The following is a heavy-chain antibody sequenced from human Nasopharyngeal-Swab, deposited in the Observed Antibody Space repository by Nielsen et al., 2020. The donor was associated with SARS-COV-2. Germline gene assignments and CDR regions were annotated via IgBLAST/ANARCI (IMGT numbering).Heavy chain of an antibody. J-gene: IGHJ4*02. Sequence: SETLSLTCTVSGASISSSINYWGWIRQSPQKGLEWIGTVSYSGTANYNPSLNSRVTISVDTSKNQFSLKLISVTAADTAVYYCAREESGDYLGLPCDYWGQGTLVTVSS. CDR2: VSYSGTA. V-gene: IGHV4-39*07. D-gene: IGHD4-17*01. CDR1: GASISSSINY. CDR3: AREESGDYLGLPCDY.